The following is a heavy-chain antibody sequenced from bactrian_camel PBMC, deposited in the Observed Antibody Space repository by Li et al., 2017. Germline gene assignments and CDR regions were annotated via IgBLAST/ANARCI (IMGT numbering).Heavy chain of an antibody. CDR2: IISGRGVT. J-gene: IGHJ4*01. CDR3: AANLRATSYSCLTPDYLS. CDR1: DYDIGGEC. Sequence: VQLVESGGESVQSGGSLTLSCVASDYDIGGECMAWFRQAPGKERERVAIISGRGVTNYLDSVRGRFTISKDNAKNTPYLKMNNLEPEDTAMYTCAANLRATSYSCLTPDYLSWGQGTQVTVS. D-gene: IGHD4*01. V-gene: IGHV3S1*01.